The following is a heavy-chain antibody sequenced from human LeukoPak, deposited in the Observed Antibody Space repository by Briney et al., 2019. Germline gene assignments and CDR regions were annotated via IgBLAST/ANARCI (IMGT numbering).Heavy chain of an antibody. CDR3: ATYSSSNGREFQY. V-gene: IGHV4-34*01. J-gene: IGHJ1*01. CDR2: INHSGST. CDR1: GGSFSGYY. Sequence: PSETPSLTCAVYGGSFSGYYWSWIRQPPGKGLEWIGEINHSGSTNYNPSLKSRVTISVDTSKNQFSLKLSSVTAADTAVYYCATYSSSNGREFQYWGQGTLVTVSS. D-gene: IGHD2-2*01.